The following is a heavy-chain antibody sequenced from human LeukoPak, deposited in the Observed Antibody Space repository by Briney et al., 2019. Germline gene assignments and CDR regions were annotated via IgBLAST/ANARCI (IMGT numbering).Heavy chain of an antibody. CDR3: AKARSISWAYYFDY. V-gene: IGHV3-21*04. CDR2: ISSSSSYT. J-gene: IGHJ4*02. Sequence: GSXXPSXAASGFTFSSYSMNWVRQAPGKXXXXXSSISSSSSYTYYADSVKGRFTISRDNSKNTLYLQMNSLRAEDTAVYYCAKARSISWAYYFDYWGQGTLVIVSS. CDR1: GFTFSSYS. D-gene: IGHD6-13*01.